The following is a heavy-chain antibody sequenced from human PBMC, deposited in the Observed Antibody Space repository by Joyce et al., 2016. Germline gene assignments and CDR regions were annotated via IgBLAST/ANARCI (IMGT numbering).Heavy chain of an antibody. V-gene: IGHV4-39*07. D-gene: IGHD3-10*01. Sequence: QLQLQESGPGQVKPSETLSLTCTVSGGSICSSSYYWGWISQPPGKRLEWLGSIYYSGSTYYTPSLKGRVSISLDTSNKQFSLSLISVTAADTAMYYYARLYGSVSYCLDYWGQGALVTVSS. CDR3: ARLYGSVSYCLDY. CDR2: IYYSGST. CDR1: GGSICSSSYY. J-gene: IGHJ4*02.